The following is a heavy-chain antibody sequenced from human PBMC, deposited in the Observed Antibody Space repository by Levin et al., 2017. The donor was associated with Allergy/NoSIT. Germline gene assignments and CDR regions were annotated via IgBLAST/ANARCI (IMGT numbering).Heavy chain of an antibody. D-gene: IGHD3-10*01. CDR2: ISSSGGTR. CDR3: ARGFGNLGY. J-gene: IGHJ4*02. CDR1: GFTFSSYE. V-gene: IGHV3-48*03. Sequence: PGGSLRLSCAASGFTFSSYEMNWVRQAPGKGLEWISHISSSGGTRHYADSVKGRFIISRDNAKNSLFLRMNSLRADDSAVYYCARGFGNLGYWGQGTLVTVSS.